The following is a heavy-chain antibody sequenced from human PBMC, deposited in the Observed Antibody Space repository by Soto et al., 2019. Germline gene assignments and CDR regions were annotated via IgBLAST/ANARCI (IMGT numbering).Heavy chain of an antibody. Sequence: PSETLSLTYSVFGDSMSKYYWSWIRQPAGKGLEWIGRIYNSGIINYNPSLESRVTMSVDPSKNQISLKLSSATAADTAIYYCARGPYCGDECYFAYWGQGTLVTVSS. J-gene: IGHJ4*02. D-gene: IGHD2-21*01. V-gene: IGHV4-4*07. CDR3: ARGPYCGDECYFAY. CDR2: IYNSGII. CDR1: GDSMSKYY.